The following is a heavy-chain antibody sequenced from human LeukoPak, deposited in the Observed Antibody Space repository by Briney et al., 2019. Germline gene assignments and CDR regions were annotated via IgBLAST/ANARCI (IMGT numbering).Heavy chain of an antibody. D-gene: IGHD3-10*01. CDR3: ARIFGVGGSGSYGAFDI. J-gene: IGHJ3*02. Sequence: SETLSLTCTVSGGAISSSSYYWGWIRQPPGKGLEWIGSIYYSGSTYYNPSLKSRVTISVDTSKNQFSLKLSSVTAADTAVYYCARIFGVGGSGSYGAFDIWGQGTMVTVSS. CDR1: GGAISSSSYY. V-gene: IGHV4-39*01. CDR2: IYYSGST.